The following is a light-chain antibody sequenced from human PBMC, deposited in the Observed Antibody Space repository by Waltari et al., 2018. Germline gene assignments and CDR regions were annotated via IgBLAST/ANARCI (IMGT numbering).Light chain of an antibody. CDR1: QSVSRY. Sequence: DIKMTQSPSSLSASVGDTVTITCRASQSVSRYLNWYQQRPGEAPNLLIFTTSNLQGGVPPRFSGSGSGTEFILTINSLQPEDFATYYCQQADGIPFTFGQGTKVEVK. CDR2: TTS. V-gene: IGKV1-39*01. CDR3: QQADGIPFT. J-gene: IGKJ2*01.